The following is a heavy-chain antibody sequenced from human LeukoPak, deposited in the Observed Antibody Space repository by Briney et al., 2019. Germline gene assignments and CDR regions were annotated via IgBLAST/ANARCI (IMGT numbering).Heavy chain of an antibody. J-gene: IGHJ4*02. CDR3: ARDSLAVAATFDY. CDR2: IRYDGSNK. D-gene: IGHD6-19*01. Sequence: GGSLRPSCAASGFTFSSYGMHWVRQAPGKGLEWVAFIRYDGSNKYYADSVKGRFTISRDNSKNSLYLQMNSLRAEDTAVYYCARDSLAVAATFDYWGQGTLVTVSS. CDR1: GFTFSSYG. V-gene: IGHV3-30*02.